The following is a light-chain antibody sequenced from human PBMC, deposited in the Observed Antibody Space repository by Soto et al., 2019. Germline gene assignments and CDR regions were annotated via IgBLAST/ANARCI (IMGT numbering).Light chain of an antibody. CDR1: SSNIGAGFD. J-gene: IGLJ2*01. CDR2: GNN. V-gene: IGLV1-40*01. CDR3: QSYDSKLRGVV. Sequence: QSVLTQPPSVSAAPGQRVTISCTGSSSNIGAGFDVHWYQPFPGTAPKLLIFGNNNRPSGVPDRFSCSKSGTPASPAIAGPQAWGGACFCCQSYDSKLRGVVFGGGTKLTVL.